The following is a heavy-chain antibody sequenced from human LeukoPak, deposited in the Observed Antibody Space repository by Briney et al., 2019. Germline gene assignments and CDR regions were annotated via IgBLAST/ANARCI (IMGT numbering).Heavy chain of an antibody. CDR3: AREGHGGNSDG. V-gene: IGHV3-7*01. D-gene: IGHD4-23*01. Sequence: GGSLRLSCAASGFTFSSYWMSWVRQAPGKGLEWVANIKQDGSERYYVDSVKGRFTISRDNAKNSLYLQMNSLRAEDTAVYYCAREGHGGNSDGWGQGTLVTVSS. J-gene: IGHJ4*02. CDR1: GFTFSSYW. CDR2: IKQDGSER.